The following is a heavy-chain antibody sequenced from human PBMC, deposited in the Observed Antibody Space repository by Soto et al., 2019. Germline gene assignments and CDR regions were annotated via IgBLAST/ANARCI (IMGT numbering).Heavy chain of an antibody. CDR1: GYTFTSYD. CDR2: MNPNSGNT. V-gene: IGHV1-8*01. D-gene: IGHD3-10*01. CDR3: ARGNYYGSGSYYNPSDYFDY. Sequence: GASVKVSCKSSGYTFTSYDINWVRQATGQGLEWMGWMNPNSGNTGYAQKFQGRVTITRDTSASTAYMELSSLRSEDTAVYYCARGNYYGSGSYYNPSDYFDYWGQGTLVTVSS. J-gene: IGHJ4*02.